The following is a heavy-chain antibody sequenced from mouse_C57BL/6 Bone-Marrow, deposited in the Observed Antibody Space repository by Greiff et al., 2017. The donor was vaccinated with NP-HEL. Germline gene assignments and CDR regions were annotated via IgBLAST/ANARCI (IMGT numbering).Heavy chain of an antibody. J-gene: IGHJ2*01. D-gene: IGHD2-1*01. CDR1: GFNIKDDY. CDR3: TTRGKEDFDY. CDR2: IDPENGDT. V-gene: IGHV14-4*01. Sequence: VQLQQSGAELVRPGASVKLSCTASGFNIKDDYMHWVKQRPEQGLEWIGWIDPENGDTEYASKFQGKATITADTSSNTAYLQLSSLTSEDTAVNYCTTRGKEDFDYWGQGTTLTVSS.